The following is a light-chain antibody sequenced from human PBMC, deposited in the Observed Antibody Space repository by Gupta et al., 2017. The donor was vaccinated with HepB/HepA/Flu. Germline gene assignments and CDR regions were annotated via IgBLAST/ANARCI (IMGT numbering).Light chain of an antibody. CDR1: QSLSSNS. J-gene: IGKJ2*01. V-gene: IGKV3-20*01. CDR3: HQYDTTTYT. CDR2: GAS. Sequence: EIVLTQSPDTLSLSPGERGTLSCRASQSLSSNSLAWYQQKPGQAPRLLIYGASRRATGIPVRFSGSGSGTDFTLTIARLEPEDFAVYFCHQYDTTTYTFGQGTKLEIK.